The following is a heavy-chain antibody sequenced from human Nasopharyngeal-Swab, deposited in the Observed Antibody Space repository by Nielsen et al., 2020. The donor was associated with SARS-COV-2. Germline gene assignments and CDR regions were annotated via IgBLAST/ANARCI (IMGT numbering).Heavy chain of an antibody. CDR2: LSHDSRES. V-gene: IGHV3-23*03. Sequence: GGSLRLSCVASGFDFSAYAMGWVRRATGKGLEWVSLLSHDSRESFYADAVKGRFTISRDNFKNTLYLQLSSLRADDTALYYCARGGKRWMNFDSWGRGTLLTVSS. CDR1: GFDFSAYA. J-gene: IGHJ4*02. D-gene: IGHD3-16*01. CDR3: ARGGKRWMNFDS.